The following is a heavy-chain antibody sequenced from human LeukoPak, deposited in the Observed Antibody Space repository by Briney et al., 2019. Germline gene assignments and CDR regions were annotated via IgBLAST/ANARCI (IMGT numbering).Heavy chain of an antibody. D-gene: IGHD3-3*01. CDR3: ARGHRRFLEWLSNLAAYYYYYMDV. V-gene: IGHV3-30-3*01. Sequence: AGGSLRLSCAASGFTFSSYAMHWVRQAPGKGLEWVAVISYDGSNKYYADSVKGRFTISRDNSKNTLYLQMNSLRAEDTAVYYCARGHRRFLEWLSNLAAYYYYYMDVWGKGTTVTVSS. CDR1: GFTFSSYA. CDR2: ISYDGSNK. J-gene: IGHJ6*03.